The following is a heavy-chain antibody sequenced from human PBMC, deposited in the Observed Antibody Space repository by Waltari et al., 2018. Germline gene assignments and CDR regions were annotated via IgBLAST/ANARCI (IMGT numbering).Heavy chain of an antibody. Sequence: EVQLVQSGAEVKKPGESLKISCKGSGYSFTSPWIGRVRQLPGKGLEWVGIIYPGDSDTRYSPSFQGQVTISADKSISTAYLQWSSLKASDTAMYYCAMSPDTAMVSPLDYWGQGTLVTVSS. J-gene: IGHJ4*02. CDR3: AMSPDTAMVSPLDY. D-gene: IGHD5-18*01. CDR1: GYSFTSPW. CDR2: IYPGDSDT. V-gene: IGHV5-51*03.